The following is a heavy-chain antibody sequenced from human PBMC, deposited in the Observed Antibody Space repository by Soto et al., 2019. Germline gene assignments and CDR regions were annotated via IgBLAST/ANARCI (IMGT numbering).Heavy chain of an antibody. CDR1: GGSISSGDYY. CDR3: ARSCPLYYYGMDV. V-gene: IGHV4-30-4*01. Sequence: SETLSLTCTVSGGSISSGDYYWSWIRQPPGKGLEWIGYIYYSGGTYYNPSLKSRVTISVDTSKNQFSLKLSSVTAADTAVYYCARSCPLYYYGMDVWGQGTTVTVSS. CDR2: IYYSGGT. J-gene: IGHJ6*02.